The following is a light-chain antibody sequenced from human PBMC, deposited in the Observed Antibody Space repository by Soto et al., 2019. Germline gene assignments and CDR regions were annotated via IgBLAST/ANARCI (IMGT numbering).Light chain of an antibody. V-gene: IGKV3D-20*02. J-gene: IGKJ5*01. CDR1: QSVSSSY. CDR2: DVP. CDR3: QQRSNWRIS. Sequence: SPGTLSLYKGERATLSCRASQSVSSSYLAWYQQKPGQAPRLLIYDVPNRAPGIPARFSGSGSGTDFTLTISCLEPEDFAVYYCQQRSNWRISFGQRGLLEIK.